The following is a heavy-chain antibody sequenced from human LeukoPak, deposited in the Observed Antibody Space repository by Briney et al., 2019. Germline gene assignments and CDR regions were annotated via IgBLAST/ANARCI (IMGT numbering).Heavy chain of an antibody. J-gene: IGHJ4*02. Sequence: GGSLRLSCAASGFTFSSYAMSWVRQAPGKGLEWVSAISGSGGSTYYADSVKGRFTISRDNSKNTLYLQMNSLRAEDTAVYYCAKDILPDIVVVVAADYWGQGTLVTVSS. V-gene: IGHV3-23*01. CDR3: AKDILPDIVVVVAADY. CDR2: ISGSGGST. CDR1: GFTFSSYA. D-gene: IGHD2-15*01.